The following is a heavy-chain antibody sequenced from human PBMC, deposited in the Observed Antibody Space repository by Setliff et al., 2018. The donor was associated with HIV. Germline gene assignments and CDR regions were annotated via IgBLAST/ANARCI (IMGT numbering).Heavy chain of an antibody. D-gene: IGHD3-9*01. V-gene: IGHV3-23*01. CDR3: AKDPYYDILTGYYKYFHH. CDR2: ISGSGIGS. Sequence: PSETLSLSCAASGFTFSRYAMTWVRQAPGKGLEWVSAISGSGIGSYYPDSVRGRFTISRDNSKNTLYLQMNSLRAEDTAIYYCAKDPYYDILTGYYKYFHHWGQGTLVTVSS. CDR1: GFTFSRYA. J-gene: IGHJ1*01.